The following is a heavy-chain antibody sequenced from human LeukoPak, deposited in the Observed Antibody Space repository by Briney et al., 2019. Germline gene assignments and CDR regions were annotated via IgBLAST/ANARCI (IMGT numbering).Heavy chain of an antibody. CDR1: GFPFSSNS. Sequence: PGGSLRLSCEASGFPFSSNSMSWVRQARGKGLEWVSAISGSGGSTYYADSVKGRFTISRDNSKNTLYLQMNSLKTEDTAVYYCTRGYYGSGSYYNYYWGQGTLVTVSS. CDR2: ISGSGGST. J-gene: IGHJ4*02. CDR3: TRGYYGSGSYYNYY. V-gene: IGHV3-23*01. D-gene: IGHD3-10*01.